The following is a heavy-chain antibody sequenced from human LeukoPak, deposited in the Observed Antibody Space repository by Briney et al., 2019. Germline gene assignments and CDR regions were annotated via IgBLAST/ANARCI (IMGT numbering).Heavy chain of an antibody. Sequence: PGGSLRLSCAASGFTVSTNYMSWVRQAPGKGLEWVSIIYSDGSTDSADSMKGRFTISRDNSKNTLYPQMNSLRVEDTAVYYCARDGGPEWPPNYWGQGSLVIVSS. CDR2: IYSDGST. J-gene: IGHJ1*01. CDR3: ARDGGPEWPPNY. V-gene: IGHV3-53*01. D-gene: IGHD3-16*01. CDR1: GFTVSTNY.